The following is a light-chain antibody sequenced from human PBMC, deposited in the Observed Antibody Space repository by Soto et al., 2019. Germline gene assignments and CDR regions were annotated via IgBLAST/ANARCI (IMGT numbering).Light chain of an antibody. Sequence: QSALTQSASVSGSPGQSITISCTGTSSDVGGYNYVSWYQQHPGKAPKLIIYDVSNRPSGVSTRFSGSKSGSTASLTISGLQAEDEADYSCSSYTSTNSWVFGGGTKLTVL. CDR2: DVS. J-gene: IGLJ3*02. V-gene: IGLV2-14*01. CDR3: SSYTSTNSWV. CDR1: SSDVGGYNY.